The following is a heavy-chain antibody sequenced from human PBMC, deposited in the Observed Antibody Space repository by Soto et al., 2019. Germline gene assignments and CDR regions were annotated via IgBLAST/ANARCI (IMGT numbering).Heavy chain of an antibody. CDR2: IYYSGST. CDR3: ARQATYYYYYMDV. CDR1: GGSISSYY. J-gene: IGHJ6*03. Sequence: QVQLQESGPGLVKPSETLSLTCTVSGGSISSYYWSWIRQPPGKGLEWIGYIYYSGSTNYNPSLKSRVTISVDTSKNQCSLKLSSVTAADTAVYYCARQATYYYYYMDVWGKGTTVTVSS. V-gene: IGHV4-59*08.